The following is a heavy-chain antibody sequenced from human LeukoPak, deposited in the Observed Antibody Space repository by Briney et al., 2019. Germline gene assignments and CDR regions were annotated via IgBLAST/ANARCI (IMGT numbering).Heavy chain of an antibody. CDR1: GGSISSYY. J-gene: IGHJ5*02. D-gene: IGHD3-22*01. Sequence: PSETLSLTCTVSGGSISSYYWSWIRQPPGKGLEWIGYIYYSGSTNYNPSLKSRVTISVDTSKNQFSLKLSSVTAADTAVYYCARDYPDSSGYYHKWFDPWGQGILVTVSS. V-gene: IGHV4-59*01. CDR3: ARDYPDSSGYYHKWFDP. CDR2: IYYSGST.